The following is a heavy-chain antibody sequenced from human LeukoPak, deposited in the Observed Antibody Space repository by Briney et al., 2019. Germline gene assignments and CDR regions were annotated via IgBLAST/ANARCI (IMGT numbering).Heavy chain of an antibody. CDR1: GFTFSSYG. D-gene: IGHD6-6*01. CDR2: ISYDGSNK. CDR3: AKGPGRGAYSSSPNY. Sequence: GGSLRLSCAASGFTFSSYGMHWVRQAPGKGLEWVAVISYDGSNKYYADSVKGRFTISRDNSKNTLYLQMNSLRAEDTAVYYCAKGPGRGAYSSSPNYWGQGTLVTVSS. V-gene: IGHV3-30*18. J-gene: IGHJ4*02.